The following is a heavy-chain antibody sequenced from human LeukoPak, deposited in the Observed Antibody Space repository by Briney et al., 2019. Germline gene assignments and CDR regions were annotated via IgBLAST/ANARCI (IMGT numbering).Heavy chain of an antibody. Sequence: ASVKVSCKASGYTFTSYGISWVRQAPGQGLEWMGWISAYNGITNYAQKLQGRVTMTTDTSTSTAYMELRSLRSDDTAVYYCAGQVRAAMVPSASALGYWGQGTLVTVSS. CDR1: GYTFTSYG. CDR3: AGQVRAAMVPSASALGY. CDR2: ISAYNGIT. V-gene: IGHV1-18*01. J-gene: IGHJ4*02. D-gene: IGHD5-18*01.